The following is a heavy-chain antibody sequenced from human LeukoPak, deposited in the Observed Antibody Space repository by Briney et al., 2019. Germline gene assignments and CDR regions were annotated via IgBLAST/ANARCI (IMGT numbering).Heavy chain of an antibody. J-gene: IGHJ5*02. CDR3: ARVMAARREDLNWFDT. V-gene: IGHV4-39*07. D-gene: IGHD6-6*01. CDR2: MYYSGNT. CDR1: GASISSSGSY. Sequence: SETLSLTCIVSGASISSSGSYWGWIRQPPGKGLEWIGSMYYSGNTYNPSLKSRVTISVDTSKNQFSLNLTSVNAADTAMYYCARVMAARREDLNWFDTWGQGTLVTVSS.